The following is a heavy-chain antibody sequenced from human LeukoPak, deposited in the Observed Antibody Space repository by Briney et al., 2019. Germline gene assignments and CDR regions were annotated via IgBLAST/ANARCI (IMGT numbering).Heavy chain of an antibody. V-gene: IGHV4-61*01. D-gene: IGHD3-22*01. CDR1: GGSISSSSYY. CDR3: ARERGYYYDSSGYLYGMDV. J-gene: IGHJ6*02. Sequence: SETLSLTCTVSGGSISSSSYYWSWIRQPPGKGLEWIGYIYYSGSTNYNPSLMRRVTMSVDMSKNQFSLKLSSVTAADTAVYYCARERGYYYDSSGYLYGMDVWGQGTTVTVSS. CDR2: IYYSGST.